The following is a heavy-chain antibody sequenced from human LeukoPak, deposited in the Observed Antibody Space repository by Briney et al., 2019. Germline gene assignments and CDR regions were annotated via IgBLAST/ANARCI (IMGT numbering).Heavy chain of an antibody. CDR1: GVKFDDYA. J-gene: IGHJ4*02. CDR2: ISWNSGNI. Sequence: PGGSLRLSCAASGVKFDDYAMPWVRQAPGKGLEWVSIISWNSGNIAYADSVKGRFTISRDNANNSLSLQMNSLSVDDTALYYCAKDISPNHSNALSSWGQGTLVIVSS. CDR3: AKDISPNHSNALSS. D-gene: IGHD3-16*01. V-gene: IGHV3-9*01.